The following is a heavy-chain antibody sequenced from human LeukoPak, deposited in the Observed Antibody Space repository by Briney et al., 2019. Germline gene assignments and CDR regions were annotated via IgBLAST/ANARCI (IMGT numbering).Heavy chain of an antibody. V-gene: IGHV4-34*01. CDR1: GGSFSGYY. CDR3: ARGRYYYGSGSYSDAFDI. J-gene: IGHJ3*02. CDR2: INHSGGT. Sequence: PSETLSLTCAVYGGSFSGYYWSWIRQPPGKGLEWIGEINHSGGTKYNPSLKSRVTISVDTSKNQFSLKLSSVTAADTAVYYCARGRYYYGSGSYSDAFDIWGQGTMVTVSS. D-gene: IGHD3-10*01.